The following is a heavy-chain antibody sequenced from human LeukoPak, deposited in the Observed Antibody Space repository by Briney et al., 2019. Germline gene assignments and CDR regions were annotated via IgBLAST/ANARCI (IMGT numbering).Heavy chain of an antibody. CDR2: INAGNGNT. J-gene: IGHJ4*02. V-gene: IGHV1-3*01. CDR1: GYTFTSYA. Sequence: GASVKVSCKASGYTFTSYAMHWVRQAPGQRLEWMGWINAGNGNTKYSQKFQGRVTISRDTSASTAYMELSRLRSEDTAVYYCARENSGYGYSFDYWGQGTMVTVSS. CDR3: ARENSGYGYSFDY. D-gene: IGHD5-12*01.